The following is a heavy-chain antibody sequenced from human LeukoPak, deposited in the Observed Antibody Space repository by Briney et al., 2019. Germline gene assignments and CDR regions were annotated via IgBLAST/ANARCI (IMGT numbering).Heavy chain of an antibody. Sequence: GGSLRLSCAASGFTFSSYSMNWVRQAPGKGLEWVSSISSSSSYMYYADSVKGRFTISRGNAKSSLYLQMNSLRVEDTAVYYCLRDPSSGGSRGYWGQGTLVTVSS. V-gene: IGHV3-21*01. CDR3: LRDPSSGGSRGY. D-gene: IGHD2-15*01. CDR2: ISSSSSYM. J-gene: IGHJ4*02. CDR1: GFTFSSYS.